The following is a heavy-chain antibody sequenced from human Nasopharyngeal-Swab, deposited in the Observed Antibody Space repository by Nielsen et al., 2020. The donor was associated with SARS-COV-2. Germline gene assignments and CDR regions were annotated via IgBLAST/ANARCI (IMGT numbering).Heavy chain of an antibody. CDR2: ISGSGGST. CDR3: AKDRWRSSSWYGNWFDP. D-gene: IGHD6-13*01. Sequence: IRQPTGKGLEWVSAISGSGGSTYYADSVKGRFTISRDKSKNTLYLQMNSLRAEDTAVYYCAKDRWRSSSWYGNWFDPWGQGTLVTVSS. J-gene: IGHJ5*02. V-gene: IGHV3-23*01.